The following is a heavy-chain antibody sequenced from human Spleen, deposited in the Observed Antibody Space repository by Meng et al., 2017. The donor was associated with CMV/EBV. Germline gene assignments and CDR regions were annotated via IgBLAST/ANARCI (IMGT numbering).Heavy chain of an antibody. CDR2: IYYSGST. D-gene: IGHD3-3*01. J-gene: IGHJ5*02. CDR1: GYY. Sequence: GYYWSWIRQHPGKGLEWIGYIYYSGSTYYNPSLKSRVTISVDTSKNQFSLKLSSVTAADTAVYYCARDCRDYDFWSGYPKKEGWFDPWGQGTLVTVS. V-gene: IGHV4-31*02. CDR3: ARDCRDYDFWSGYPKKEGWFDP.